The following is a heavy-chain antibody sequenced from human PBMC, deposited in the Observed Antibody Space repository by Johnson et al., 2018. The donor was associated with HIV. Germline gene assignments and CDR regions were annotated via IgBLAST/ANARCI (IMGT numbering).Heavy chain of an antibody. CDR1: GFTFSSYG. J-gene: IGHJ3*02. D-gene: IGHD2/OR15-2a*01. CDR2: IYSGGST. V-gene: IGHV3-66*01. Sequence: VQLVESGGGVVQPGGSLRLSCAASGFTFSSYGMNWVRQAPGKGLEWVSVIYSGGSTYYADSVKGRFTISRDNSKNTLYLQMNSLRAEDTAVYYCATNRGGAFDIWGQGTMVTVSS. CDR3: ATNRGGAFDI.